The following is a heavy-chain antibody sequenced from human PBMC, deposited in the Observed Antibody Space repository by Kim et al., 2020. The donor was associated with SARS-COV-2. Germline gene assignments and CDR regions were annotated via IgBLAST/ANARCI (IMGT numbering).Heavy chain of an antibody. D-gene: IGHD2-2*01. CDR2: INTDGSTT. J-gene: IGHJ1*01. V-gene: IGHV3-74*01. CDR1: GFTLGSYW. Sequence: GGSLRLSCAASGFTLGSYWMHWVRQAPGKGPVWVSRINTDGSTTTYADSVKGRFTISRDNAKNTLYLQMNSLRVEDTAVYYCAREGGYCSSSSCFKYFQRWGQGTLVTVSS. CDR3: AREGGYCSSSSCFKYFQR.